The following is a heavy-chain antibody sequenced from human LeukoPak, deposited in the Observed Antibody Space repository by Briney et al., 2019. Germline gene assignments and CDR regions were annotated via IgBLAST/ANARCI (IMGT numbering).Heavy chain of an antibody. Sequence: GGSLRLSCAASGFTFSSSAMNWVRQAPGKGLEWVSSINNVASHIYYAHSVKGRFTISRDNAKNSLYLQMNSLSDGDTAVYYCARDPTQYLRYGHFDYWGQGTLVTVPS. CDR3: ARDPTQYLRYGHFDY. D-gene: IGHD5/OR15-5a*01. V-gene: IGHV3-21*01. CDR1: GFTFSSSA. J-gene: IGHJ4*02. CDR2: INNVASHI.